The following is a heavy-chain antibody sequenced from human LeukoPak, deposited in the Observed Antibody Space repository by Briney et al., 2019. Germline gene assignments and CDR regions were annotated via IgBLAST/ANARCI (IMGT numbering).Heavy chain of an antibody. CDR2: SNPNSGGT. J-gene: IGHJ4*02. Sequence: ASVTVSCKASGYTFTGYYMHLVRQAPGQGLEWMGWSNPNSGGTNYAQKFQGRVTMTRDTSISTAYMELSRLRSDDTAVYYCARDRRGYSYPYYFDYWGQGTLVTVSS. V-gene: IGHV1-2*02. CDR3: ARDRRGYSYPYYFDY. CDR1: GYTFTGYY. D-gene: IGHD5-18*01.